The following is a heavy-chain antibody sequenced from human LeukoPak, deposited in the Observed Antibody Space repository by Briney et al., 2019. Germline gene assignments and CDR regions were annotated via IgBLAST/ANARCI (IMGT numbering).Heavy chain of an antibody. J-gene: IGHJ4*02. CDR1: GFTFSSYS. V-gene: IGHV3-21*01. Sequence: GGSLRLSCAASGFTFSSYSMIWVRQAPGKGLEWVSSISSSSSYIYYADSVKGRFTISRDNAKNSLYLQMNSLRAEDTAVYYCARGPGSQTNYWGQGTLVTVSS. D-gene: IGHD1-26*01. CDR3: ARGPGSQTNY. CDR2: ISSSSSYI.